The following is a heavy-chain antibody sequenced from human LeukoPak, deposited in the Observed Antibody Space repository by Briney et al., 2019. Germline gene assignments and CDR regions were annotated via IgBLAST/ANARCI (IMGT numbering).Heavy chain of an antibody. D-gene: IGHD3-9*01. CDR2: MNPNSGNT. CDR1: GYTFTSYD. J-gene: IGHJ4*02. Sequence: ASVNVSCKASGYTFTSYDINWVRQATGQGLEWMGWMNPNSGNTGYAQKFQGRVTITRNTSISTAYMELSNLRSEDTAVYYCARAPPYYDILTGYYAEFDYWGQGTLVTVSS. CDR3: ARAPPYYDILTGYYAEFDY. V-gene: IGHV1-8*03.